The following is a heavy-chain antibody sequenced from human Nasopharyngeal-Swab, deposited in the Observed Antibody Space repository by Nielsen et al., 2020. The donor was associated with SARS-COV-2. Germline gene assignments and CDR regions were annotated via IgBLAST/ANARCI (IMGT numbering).Heavy chain of an antibody. Sequence: SETLSPTCAVSGGSVSNNDWWTWVRQSPGKGLEWIGEVSHSGSTNYNPPLKSRVTFSMDKSRRQFSLRLASVSAADTAVYFCARGHLVVVPSPILGLGPFFYSFYLDVWGKGTTVIVSS. CDR3: ARGHLVVVPSPILGLGPFFYSFYLDV. V-gene: IGHV4-4*02. J-gene: IGHJ6*03. D-gene: IGHD2-2*02. CDR1: GGSVSNNDW. CDR2: VSHSGST.